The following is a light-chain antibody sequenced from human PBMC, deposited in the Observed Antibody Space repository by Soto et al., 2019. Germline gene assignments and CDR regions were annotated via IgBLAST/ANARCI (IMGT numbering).Light chain of an antibody. J-gene: IGKJ2*01. V-gene: IGKV1-33*01. CDR3: QQSADLPPYT. CDR2: DPS. CDR1: QDIGSF. Sequence: DIQMTQSPSSLSASVGDRVTITCQASQDIGSFLNWYQQKPGMAPKLVIYDPSNLKTGVPSRFSGSGSGTHFTFASSSLQPEDFATYYCQQSADLPPYTFGQGTKLE.